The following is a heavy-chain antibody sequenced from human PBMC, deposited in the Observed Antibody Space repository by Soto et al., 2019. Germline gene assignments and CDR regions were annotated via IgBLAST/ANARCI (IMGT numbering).Heavy chain of an antibody. CDR2: ISSSSSTI. J-gene: IGHJ4*02. CDR1: GFTFSSYS. CDR3: ARLEWCREIISEH. Sequence: EVQLVESGGGLVQPGGSLRLSCAASGFTFSSYSMNWVRQAPGKGLEWVSYISSSSSTIYYADSVKGRFTISRDNAKNSLYLQMNSLRAEDTAVYYCARLEWCREIISEHWGQGTLVTVSS. D-gene: IGHD3-10*01. V-gene: IGHV3-48*01.